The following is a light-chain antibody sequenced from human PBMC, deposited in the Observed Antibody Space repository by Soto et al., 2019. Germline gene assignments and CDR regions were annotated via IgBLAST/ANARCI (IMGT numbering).Light chain of an antibody. CDR1: QSISSW. Sequence: DIQMTQSPSTLSASVGDRVTITCRASQSISSWLAWYQQKPGKAPKLLIYDASSLESGVPSRFSGSGSGTEFTLTISSLQPDDFATYYCQQYNSYAKTFGQGTKLVIK. CDR3: QQYNSYAKT. CDR2: DAS. J-gene: IGKJ2*01. V-gene: IGKV1-5*01.